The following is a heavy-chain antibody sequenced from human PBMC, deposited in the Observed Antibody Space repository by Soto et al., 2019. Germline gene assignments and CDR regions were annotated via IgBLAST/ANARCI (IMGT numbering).Heavy chain of an antibody. CDR2: IYYSGNT. D-gene: IGHD1-26*01. J-gene: IGHJ2*01. V-gene: IGHV4-31*03. CDR3: AIGLRRTGSPGYWYFDL. CDR1: GVSISTGGRF. Sequence: QVQLQESGPGLVKPSQTLSLTCTVSGVSISTGGRFWSWVRQHPEKGLEWIGNIYYSGNTVYNPSLKSRLTISVDTSKNQFSLTLTSVTAADTALYYCAIGLRRTGSPGYWYFDLWGRGALVTVSS.